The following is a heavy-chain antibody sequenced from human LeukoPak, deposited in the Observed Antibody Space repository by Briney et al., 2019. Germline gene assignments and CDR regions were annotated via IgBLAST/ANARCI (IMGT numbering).Heavy chain of an antibody. CDR3: ARDNHSGSWSWFDP. V-gene: IGHV1-18*01. J-gene: IGHJ5*02. CDR1: GYTSTNYG. Sequence: ASVKVSCKASGYTSTNYGISWVRQAPGQGPEWMGWISAYSGHTNYAQKLQGRVTMTTDTSTSTAYMELRSLRSDDTAVYYCARDNHSGSWSWFDPWGQGTLVSVSA. D-gene: IGHD6-13*01. CDR2: ISAYSGHT.